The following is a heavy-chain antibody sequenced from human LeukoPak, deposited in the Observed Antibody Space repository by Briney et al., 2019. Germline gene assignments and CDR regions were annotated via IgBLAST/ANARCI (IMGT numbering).Heavy chain of an antibody. Sequence: SETLSLTCTVSGGSISSYYWSWLRQSPGKGLEWIGYIYSTGSTNHNPFLKGRVNISLDTSKNQFSLNLTSVTAADTAFYYCARYGSRMSPFTIWGQGTVVTVSS. D-gene: IGHD2-2*03. CDR2: IYSTGST. V-gene: IGHV4-59*08. CDR3: ARYGSRMSPFTI. CDR1: GGSISSYY. J-gene: IGHJ3*02.